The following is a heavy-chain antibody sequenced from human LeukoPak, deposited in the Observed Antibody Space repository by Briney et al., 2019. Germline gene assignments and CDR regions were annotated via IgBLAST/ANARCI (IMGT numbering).Heavy chain of an antibody. D-gene: IGHD5-18*01. CDR3: AKGYNYAYEY. V-gene: IGHV3-53*01. CDR2: IYSGGST. CDR1: GFTVSSGY. Sequence: PGGSLRLSCAASGFTVSSGYMSWVRQAPGKGLEWVSLIYSGGSTYYAASVKGRFTISRDNSKNTLYLQMNSLRPEDTAVYYCAKGYNYAYEYWGQGTLVTVSS. J-gene: IGHJ4*02.